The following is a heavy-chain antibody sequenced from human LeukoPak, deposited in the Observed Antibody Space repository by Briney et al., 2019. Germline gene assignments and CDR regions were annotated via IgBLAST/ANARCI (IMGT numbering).Heavy chain of an antibody. Sequence: SETLSLTCTVSGGSISSYYWSWIRQPPGKGLEWIGYIYYSRSTNYNPSLKGRVTISVDTSKNQFSLNLSSVTAADTAVYYCARVRYYDVLTGYYGDGYFDSWGQGTLVTVSS. CDR3: ARVRYYDVLTGYYGDGYFDS. D-gene: IGHD3-9*01. V-gene: IGHV4-59*01. J-gene: IGHJ4*02. CDR2: IYYSRST. CDR1: GGSISSYY.